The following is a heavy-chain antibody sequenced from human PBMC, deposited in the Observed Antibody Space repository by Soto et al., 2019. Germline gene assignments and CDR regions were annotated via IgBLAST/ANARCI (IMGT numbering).Heavy chain of an antibody. Sequence: EVQLAESGGGLAQPGWSLRLSCAASGFTLSGYAMDWVRQAPGKGLEYVSGISSNGVGTYYANSVQGRFTISRYNSKNTVYLQMGSLRPEDMAVYYCARRARPDFYYMDVWGKGTTVTVSS. CDR1: GFTLSGYA. CDR2: ISSNGVGT. V-gene: IGHV3-64*01. D-gene: IGHD6-6*01. CDR3: ARRARPDFYYMDV. J-gene: IGHJ6*03.